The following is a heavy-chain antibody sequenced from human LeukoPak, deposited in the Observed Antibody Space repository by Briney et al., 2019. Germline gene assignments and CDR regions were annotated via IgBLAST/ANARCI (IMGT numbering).Heavy chain of an antibody. CDR3: TRVGYIDEGIDY. J-gene: IGHJ4*02. V-gene: IGHV3-7*04. D-gene: IGHD5-24*01. CDR1: GFPFSSYW. CDR2: IKQDGSKK. Sequence: PGGSLRLPCAASGFPFSSYWMTWVRQAPGKGLEWVANIKQDGSKKSYVDSVKGRFTISRDNAKNSLYLQMNSLRAEDTAIYYCTRVGYIDEGIDYWGQGTLVTVSS.